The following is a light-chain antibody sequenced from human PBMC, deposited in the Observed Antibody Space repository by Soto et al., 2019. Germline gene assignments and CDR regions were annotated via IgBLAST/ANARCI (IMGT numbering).Light chain of an antibody. CDR2: EVS. V-gene: IGLV2-14*01. J-gene: IGLJ1*01. CDR3: LSYTSSATYV. CDR1: SSDVGNYKS. Sequence: SALTQPASVSGSPGQSVTISCTGTSSDVGNYKSVSWYQQHPGKAPKLMIYEVSNRPSGVSNRFSGSKCGNTASLTISGLQAEKETDYYCLSYTSSATYVFGTGTNATV.